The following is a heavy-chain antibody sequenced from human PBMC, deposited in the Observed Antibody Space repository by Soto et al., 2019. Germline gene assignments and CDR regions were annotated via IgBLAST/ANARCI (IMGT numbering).Heavy chain of an antibody. CDR3: ARGDLSRSNY. J-gene: IGHJ4*02. Sequence: SETLSLTCAVYGGSFSDYFWSWIRQPPGKGLEWIGEINHSGSTNYNPSLKSRVTISVDTSKNQFSLKLSSVTAADTALYYCARGDLSRSNYWGRGTLVTVSS. V-gene: IGHV4-34*01. CDR1: GGSFSDYF. CDR2: INHSGST. D-gene: IGHD3-10*01.